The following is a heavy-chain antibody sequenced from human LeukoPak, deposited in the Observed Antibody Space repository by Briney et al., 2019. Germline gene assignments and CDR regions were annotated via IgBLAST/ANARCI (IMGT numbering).Heavy chain of an antibody. CDR3: AREGGTRNWNYKTATTDY. D-gene: IGHD1-7*01. CDR1: GYTFTNYD. J-gene: IGHJ4*02. V-gene: IGHV1-18*01. Sequence: ASVKVSCKASGYTFTNYDINWVRQATGQGLEWMGWISAYNGNTNYAQKLQGRVTMTTDTSTSTAYMELRSLRSDDTAVYYCAREGGTRNWNYKTATTDYWGQGTLVTVSS. CDR2: ISAYNGNT.